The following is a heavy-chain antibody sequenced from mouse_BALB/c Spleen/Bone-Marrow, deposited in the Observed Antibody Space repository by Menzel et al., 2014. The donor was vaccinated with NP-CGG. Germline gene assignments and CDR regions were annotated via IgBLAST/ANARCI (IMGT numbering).Heavy chain of an antibody. CDR1: GFTFSSFG. V-gene: IGHV5-17*02. CDR2: ISSGSSTI. CDR3: ARSPYDYAAMDY. D-gene: IGHD2-4*01. J-gene: IGHJ4*01. Sequence: EVHLVASGGGLVQPGGSRKISCAASGFTFSSFGMHWVRQAPEKGLEWVAYISSGSSTIYYADTVKGRFTISRDNPKNTLFLQMTSLRSEDTAMYYCARSPYDYAAMDYWGQGTSVTVSS.